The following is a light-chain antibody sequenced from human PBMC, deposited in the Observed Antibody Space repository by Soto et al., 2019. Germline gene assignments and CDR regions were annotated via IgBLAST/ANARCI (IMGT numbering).Light chain of an antibody. CDR1: QDINKY. CDR2: DAS. Sequence: QMSQSPSSVSTSMGDRITITCQASQDINKYLYWYQQKPGKAPKLLIYDASTLETGVPSRFSGSRSGTRFTLTISSLQPEDIATYYCQQYDSLPITFGQGTRLEN. J-gene: IGKJ5*01. V-gene: IGKV1-33*01. CDR3: QQYDSLPIT.